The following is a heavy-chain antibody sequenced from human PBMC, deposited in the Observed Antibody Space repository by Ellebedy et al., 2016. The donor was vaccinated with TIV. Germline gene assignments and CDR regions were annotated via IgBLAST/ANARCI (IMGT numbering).Heavy chain of an antibody. D-gene: IGHD2-15*01. Sequence: GESLKISCVASGFTFSDYYMSWVRQAPGKGLEWVARPRNKLSGYTIEYAASVKGRFTIPRDDSKSSMYLQMNNLKIEDTAVYYCAGCSPGNIFENWGQGTLVTVSS. CDR2: PRNKLSGYTI. CDR3: AGCSPGNIFEN. CDR1: GFTFSDYY. J-gene: IGHJ4*02. V-gene: IGHV3-72*01.